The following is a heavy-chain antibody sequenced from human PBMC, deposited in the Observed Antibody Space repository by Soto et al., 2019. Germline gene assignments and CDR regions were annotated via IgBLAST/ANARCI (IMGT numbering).Heavy chain of an antibody. J-gene: IGHJ4*02. V-gene: IGHV3-33*06. D-gene: IGHD2-21*02. CDR1: GFTFSTYG. Sequence: QVQLVESGGGVVQPGRSLRLSCAASGFTFSTYGIHWVRQAPGKGLEWVAVIWYDGSKKYYADSVQGRFTISRDNSRNTGYLQMNSLRAEDKVMYYCVKDHCVGDCYWKPSFDYWGQGTLVTVSS. CDR3: VKDHCVGDCYWKPSFDY. CDR2: IWYDGSKK.